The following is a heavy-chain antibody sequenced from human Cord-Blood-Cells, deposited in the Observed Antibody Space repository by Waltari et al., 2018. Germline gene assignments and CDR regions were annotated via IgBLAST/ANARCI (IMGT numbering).Heavy chain of an antibody. V-gene: IGHV1-2*04. CDR3: ARGLASPQYYFDY. D-gene: IGHD2-15*01. Sequence: QVQLVQSGAEVKKPGASVKVSCKASGYTFTGYYMHWVRQAPGQGLEWMGCVNPNSGGTNYAQKFQGWVTMTMETSISTAYMELSRLRSDDTAVYYCARGLASPQYYFDYWGQGTLVTVSS. CDR1: GYTFTGYY. J-gene: IGHJ4*02. CDR2: VNPNSGGT.